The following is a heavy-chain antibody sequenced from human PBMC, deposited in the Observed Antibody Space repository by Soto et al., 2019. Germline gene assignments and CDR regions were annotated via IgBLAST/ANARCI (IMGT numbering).Heavy chain of an antibody. D-gene: IGHD6-13*01. CDR2: IKQDGSEK. CDR3: ARDLSHSSSWPSYYYYYYGMDV. J-gene: IGHJ6*02. Sequence: GRSLRLSCAASGFTFSSYWMSWVRQATGKGLEWVANIKQDGSEKYYVDSVKGRFTISRDNAKNSLYLQMNSLRAEDTAVYYCARDLSHSSSWPSYYYYYYGMDVWGQGTTVT. V-gene: IGHV3-7*01. CDR1: GFTFSSYW.